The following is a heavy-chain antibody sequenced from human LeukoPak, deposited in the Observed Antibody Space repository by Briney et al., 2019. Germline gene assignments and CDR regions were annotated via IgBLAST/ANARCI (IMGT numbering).Heavy chain of an antibody. CDR1: SGSIFSGDSH. Sequence: SQTLSLTCTVSSGSIFSGDSHWGWIRQPPGKGLEWIGSIYYSGSTYYNPSLKSRVTISVDTSKNQFSLKLSSVTAADTAVYYCARDGRFGELSPSDYWGQGTLVTVSS. CDR2: IYYSGST. CDR3: ARDGRFGELSPSDY. D-gene: IGHD3-10*01. V-gene: IGHV4-39*07. J-gene: IGHJ4*02.